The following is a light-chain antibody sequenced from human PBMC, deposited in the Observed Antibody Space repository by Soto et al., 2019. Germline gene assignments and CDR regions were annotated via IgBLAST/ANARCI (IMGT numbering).Light chain of an antibody. CDR1: QSISVH. CDR3: QQSYITPYT. J-gene: IGKJ2*01. CDR2: AAS. V-gene: IGKV1-39*01. Sequence: DIQMTQSTSSLSASVGDTVTITCRASQSISVHLNWYQQKPGKVPKLLIYAASNLQSGVPSSFSGSGSETDFALTISSLQPEDFATYYCQQSYITPYTFGQGTKLQIK.